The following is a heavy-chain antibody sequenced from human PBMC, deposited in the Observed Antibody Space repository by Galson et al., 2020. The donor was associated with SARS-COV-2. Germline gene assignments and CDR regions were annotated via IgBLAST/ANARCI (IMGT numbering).Heavy chain of an antibody. V-gene: IGHV3-30*04. J-gene: IGHJ4*02. CDR3: ARLDPTVPDY. CDR1: GFTFSSYA. CDR2: ISYDGSNK. Sequence: LSLTCAASGFTFSSYAMHWVRQAPGKGLEWVAVISYDGSNKYYADSVKGRFTISRDNSKNTLYLQMNSLRAEDTAVYYCARLDPTVPDYWGQGTLVTVSS. D-gene: IGHD4-17*01.